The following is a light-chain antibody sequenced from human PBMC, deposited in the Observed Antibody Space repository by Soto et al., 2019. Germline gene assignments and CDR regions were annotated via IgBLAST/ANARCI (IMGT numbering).Light chain of an antibody. V-gene: IGKV3-15*01. J-gene: IGKJ1*01. CDR2: GAS. CDR1: QSVSID. Sequence: EIVMTQSPDTLSVSTGERATLSCRASQSVSIDLAWYHQIPGQAPRLLIYGASTRVTGIPARFSGSGSGTEFTLTISSLQSEDFAVYYCHQYYNWPAFGQGTKVDI. CDR3: HQYYNWPA.